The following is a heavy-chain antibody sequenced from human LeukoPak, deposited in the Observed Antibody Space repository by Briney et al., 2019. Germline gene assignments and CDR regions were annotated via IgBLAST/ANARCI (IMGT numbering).Heavy chain of an antibody. J-gene: IGHJ5*02. CDR1: GGSISSYY. Sequence: PSETLSLTCTVSGGSISSYYWSWIRQPPGKGLEWIGYIYYSGSTNYNPSLKSRVTISVDTSKNQFSLKLSSVTAADTAVYYCARQRWLRWFDPWGQGTLVTVSS. CDR2: IYYSGST. D-gene: IGHD4-23*01. V-gene: IGHV4-59*08. CDR3: ARQRWLRWFDP.